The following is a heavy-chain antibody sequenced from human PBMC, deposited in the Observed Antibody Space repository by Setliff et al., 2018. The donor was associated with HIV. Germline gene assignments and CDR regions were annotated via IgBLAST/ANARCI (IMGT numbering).Heavy chain of an antibody. CDR3: ARVPYLEQLTYYYYYGMDV. CDR2: INPNSGGT. J-gene: IGHJ6*02. CDR1: GYYFNIDY. V-gene: IGHV1-2*02. D-gene: IGHD6-13*01. Sequence: ASVKVSCKTFGYYFNIDYMHWVRQAPGQGLEWMGWINPNSGGTNYAQKFQGRVTMTRDTSISTAYMELSRLRSDDTAEYYCARVPYLEQLTYYYYYGMDVRGQGTTVTVSS.